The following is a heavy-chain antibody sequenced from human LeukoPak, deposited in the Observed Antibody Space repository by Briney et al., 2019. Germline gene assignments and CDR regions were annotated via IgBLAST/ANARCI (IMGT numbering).Heavy chain of an antibody. D-gene: IGHD3-3*01. Sequence: GGSLRLSCEVSGFTFSSNAMHWVRQAPGKGLEWVAVISYDGSNKNFADSVKGRFTVSRDNSKHALYLHMNSLRSDDTAMYYCATGGKFDFWSGYHIDNWGQGTLVTVSS. CDR3: ATGGKFDFWSGYHIDN. V-gene: IGHV3-30*04. J-gene: IGHJ4*02. CDR2: ISYDGSNK. CDR1: GFTFSSNA.